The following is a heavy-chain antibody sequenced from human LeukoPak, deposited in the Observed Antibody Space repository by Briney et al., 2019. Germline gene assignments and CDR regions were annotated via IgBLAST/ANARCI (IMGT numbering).Heavy chain of an antibody. D-gene: IGHD4-17*01. Sequence: SVKVSCKASGGTFSSYAIGWVRQAPGQGLEWMGRIIPVLGIANYAQKFQGRVTITADKSTSTAYMELSSLRSEDTAVYYCATGDEVVGYYYYGMDVWGQGTTVTVSS. V-gene: IGHV1-69*04. CDR3: ATGDEVVGYYYYGMDV. J-gene: IGHJ6*02. CDR1: GGTFSSYA. CDR2: IIPVLGIA.